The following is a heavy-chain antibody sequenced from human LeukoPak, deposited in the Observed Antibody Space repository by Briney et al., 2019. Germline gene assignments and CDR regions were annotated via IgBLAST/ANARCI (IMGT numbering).Heavy chain of an antibody. V-gene: IGHV4-59*01. Sequence: SETLSLTCTVSGGSISSYYWSWIRQPPGKGLEWIGYIYYSGSTNFNPSLKSRVTISVDKSKNQCSLKLNSVTAADTAVYHCARSAQFSSTSFDYWGQGALVTVSS. CDR1: GGSISSYY. D-gene: IGHD6-13*01. J-gene: IGHJ4*02. CDR2: IYYSGST. CDR3: ARSAQFSSTSFDY.